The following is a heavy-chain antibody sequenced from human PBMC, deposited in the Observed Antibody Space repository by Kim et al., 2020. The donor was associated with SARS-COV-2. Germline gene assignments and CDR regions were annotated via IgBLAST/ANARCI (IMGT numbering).Heavy chain of an antibody. J-gene: IGHJ4*02. CDR1: GGSFSGYY. CDR3: ARGPRPRSSSFDY. Sequence: SETLSLTCAVYGGSFSGYYWSWIRQPPGKGLEWIGEINHSGSTNYNPSLKSRVTISVDTSKNQFSLKLSSVTAADTAVNYCARGPRPRSSSFDYWVQGTL. CDR2: INHSGST. D-gene: IGHD6-6*01. V-gene: IGHV4-34*01.